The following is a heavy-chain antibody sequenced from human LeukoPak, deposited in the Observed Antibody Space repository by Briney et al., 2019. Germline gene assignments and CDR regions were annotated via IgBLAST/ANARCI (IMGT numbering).Heavy chain of an antibody. CDR1: GFTFNNYG. Sequence: GGSLRLSCAASGFTFNNYGMHWVRQAPGKGLEWVAVIRSDGNNKYYVDSVKGRFTVSRDKSKNTLYLQMNSLRAEDTAVYYCAREYSGSYYVAAFDVWGQGTLVTVSS. CDR3: AREYSGSYYVAAFDV. D-gene: IGHD1-26*01. V-gene: IGHV3-33*01. CDR2: IRSDGNNK. J-gene: IGHJ3*01.